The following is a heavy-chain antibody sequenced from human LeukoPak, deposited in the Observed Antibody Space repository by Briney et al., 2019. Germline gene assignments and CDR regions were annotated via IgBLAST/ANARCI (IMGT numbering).Heavy chain of an antibody. J-gene: IGHJ6*03. CDR3: ARGDSWYYYYYMDV. D-gene: IGHD3/OR15-3a*01. Sequence: ASVRVSCKASGYTFTGYYLHWVRQAPGQGLEWMGWISSNSGNTKYAQKFQGRVTMTTDTSTTTAYMELRGLRSDDTAVYYCARGDSWYYYYYMDVWGKGTTVTVS. CDR2: ISSNSGNT. V-gene: IGHV1-18*04. CDR1: GYTFTGYY.